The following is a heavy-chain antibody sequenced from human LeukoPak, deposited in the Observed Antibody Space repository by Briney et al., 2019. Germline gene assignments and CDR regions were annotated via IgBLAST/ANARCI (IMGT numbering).Heavy chain of an antibody. CDR3: ARDSRSYYDFWSGLNWFDP. Sequence: GGSLRLSCAASGFTFSDYYMSWIRQAPGKGLEWVSYISSSGSTIYYADSVKGRFTISRDNAKNSLYLQMNSLRAEDTAVYYCARDSRSYYDFWSGLNWFDPWGQGTLVTVSP. CDR1: GFTFSDYY. CDR2: ISSSGSTI. D-gene: IGHD3-3*01. J-gene: IGHJ5*02. V-gene: IGHV3-11*01.